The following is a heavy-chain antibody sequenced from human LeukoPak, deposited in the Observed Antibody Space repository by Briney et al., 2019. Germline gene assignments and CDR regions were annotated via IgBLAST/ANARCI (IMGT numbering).Heavy chain of an antibody. Sequence: GGSLRLSCAASGFTFSSYEMNWVRQAPGKGLEWVSYISSSGSTIYYADSVKGRFIISRDNAKNSQYLQMNSLRAGDTAVYYCARDPVCDYWGQGTLVTVSS. CDR2: ISSSGSTI. CDR1: GFTFSSYE. V-gene: IGHV3-48*03. CDR3: ARDPVCDY. J-gene: IGHJ4*02.